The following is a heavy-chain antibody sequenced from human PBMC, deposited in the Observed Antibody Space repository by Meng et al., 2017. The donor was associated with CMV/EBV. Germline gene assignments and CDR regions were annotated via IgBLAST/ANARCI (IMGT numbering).Heavy chain of an antibody. Sequence: SLKISCAASGFTFDDYAMHWVRQAPGKGLEWVSGISWSSGAIGYADSVKGRFTISRDNAKNSLYLQMNSLRTEDAALYYCAKDNSAPLGDASEIWGQGAMVTVSS. CDR1: GFTFDDYA. D-gene: IGHD3-10*01. CDR3: AKDNSAPLGDASEI. V-gene: IGHV3-9*01. J-gene: IGHJ3*02. CDR2: ISWSSGAI.